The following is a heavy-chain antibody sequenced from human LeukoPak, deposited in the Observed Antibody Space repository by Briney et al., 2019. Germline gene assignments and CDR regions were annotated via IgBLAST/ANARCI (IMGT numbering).Heavy chain of an antibody. CDR3: ARQPVAARSYYFDY. D-gene: IGHD6-6*01. CDR2: IYYSGST. CDR1: GGSISSSSYY. J-gene: IGHJ4*02. Sequence: SETLSLTCTVSGGSISSSSYYWGWIRQPPGKGLEWIGSIYYSGSTYYNPSLKSRVTISVDTSKSQFSLKLSSVTAADTAVYYCARQPVAARSYYFDYWGQGTLVTASS. V-gene: IGHV4-39*01.